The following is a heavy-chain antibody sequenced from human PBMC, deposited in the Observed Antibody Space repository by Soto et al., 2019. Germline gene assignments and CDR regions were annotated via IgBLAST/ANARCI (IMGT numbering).Heavy chain of an antibody. D-gene: IGHD1-26*01. CDR1: EFTFSRYA. V-gene: IGHV3-23*01. CDR2: ISGGGGST. Sequence: GGSLRLSCAATEFTFSRYAMSWVRQAPGKGLQWFSAISGGGGSTYYADSVKGRFSNARDKSKSTLYLQMNSLRDEDTAVYYSGNSQLFCSGSSPDPSFDYWGQGTLATFSS. J-gene: IGHJ4*01. CDR3: GNSQLFCSGSSPDPSFDY.